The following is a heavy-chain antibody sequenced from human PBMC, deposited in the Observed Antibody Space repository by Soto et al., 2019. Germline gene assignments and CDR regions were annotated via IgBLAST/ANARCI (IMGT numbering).Heavy chain of an antibody. CDR3: ARDRTDSGYYTNWLDP. V-gene: IGHV1-69*06. J-gene: IGHJ5*02. D-gene: IGHD3-22*01. CDR2: IIPIFGTT. Sequence: SVKVSCQASGETCVSDAIPLLLQAPVQGLEWVGRIIPIFGTTNYAQNLQGRVTISADKSTLTSYMELHSLTSDDTALYYCARDRTDSGYYTNWLDPWGQGTQVTVSS. CDR1: GETCVSDA.